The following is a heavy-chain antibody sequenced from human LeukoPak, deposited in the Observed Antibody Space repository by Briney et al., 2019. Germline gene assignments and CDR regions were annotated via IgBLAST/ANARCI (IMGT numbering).Heavy chain of an antibody. CDR3: TSTVDGYTYFDY. Sequence: GGSLRLSCAASGFTFSSYGMHWVRQAPGKGLEWVAVIWYDGSNKYYADSVKGRFTISRDNSKNTLYLQMNSLKTEDTAVYYCTSTVDGYTYFDYWGQGTPVTVSS. CDR2: IWYDGSNK. CDR1: GFTFSSYG. D-gene: IGHD5-24*01. V-gene: IGHV3-33*01. J-gene: IGHJ4*02.